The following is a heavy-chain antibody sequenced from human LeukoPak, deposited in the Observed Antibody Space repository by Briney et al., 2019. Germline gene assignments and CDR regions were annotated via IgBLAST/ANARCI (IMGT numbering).Heavy chain of an antibody. CDR3: ARDRSVVRGVEDAFDI. CDR2: ISAYNGNT. D-gene: IGHD3-10*01. Sequence: ASVKVCCKASGYTFTSYGISWVRQAPGQGLVWMGWISAYNGNTNYAQKLQGRVTMTTDTSTSTAYMEMRSLRSDDTAVYYCARDRSVVRGVEDAFDIWGQGTMVTVSS. V-gene: IGHV1-18*01. J-gene: IGHJ3*02. CDR1: GYTFTSYG.